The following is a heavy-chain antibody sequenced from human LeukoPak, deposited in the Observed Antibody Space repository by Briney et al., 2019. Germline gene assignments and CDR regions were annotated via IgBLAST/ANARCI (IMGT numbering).Heavy chain of an antibody. CDR3: ARSYSGSPRNWFDP. Sequence: GGSLRLSCAASGFTFSSYGMHWVRQAPGKGLEWVSFIRYDGSNEYYADSVRGRFTISRDNAKNSLYLQMNSLRAEDTAVYYCARSYSGSPRNWFDPWGQGTLVTVSS. CDR1: GFTFSSYG. V-gene: IGHV3-30*02. J-gene: IGHJ5*02. CDR2: IRYDGSNE. D-gene: IGHD1-26*01.